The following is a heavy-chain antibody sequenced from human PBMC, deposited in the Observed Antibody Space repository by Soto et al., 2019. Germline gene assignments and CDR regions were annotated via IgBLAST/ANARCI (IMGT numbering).Heavy chain of an antibody. CDR2: TYYRSKWYN. Sequence: SQTLSLTCAISGDSVSSNSAAWNWIRQSPSRGLEWLGRTYYRSKWYNDYAVSVKSRITINPDTSKNQSSLQLNSVTPEDTAVYYCARDRYDYIWGSYRLSGNAFDIWGQGTMVTVSS. CDR3: ARDRYDYIWGSYRLSGNAFDI. CDR1: GDSVSSNSAA. J-gene: IGHJ3*02. D-gene: IGHD3-16*02. V-gene: IGHV6-1*01.